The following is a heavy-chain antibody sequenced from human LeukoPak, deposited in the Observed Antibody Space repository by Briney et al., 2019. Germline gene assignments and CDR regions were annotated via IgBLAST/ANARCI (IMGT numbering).Heavy chain of an antibody. Sequence: SETLSLTCTVSGGSVSSGSYYWSWIRQPPGKGLEWIGYIYYSGSTNYNPSLKSRVTISVDTSKNQFSLKLSSVTAADTAVYYRARIYGDYAGGAFDIWGQGTTVTVSS. D-gene: IGHD4-17*01. J-gene: IGHJ3*02. CDR2: IYYSGST. CDR3: ARIYGDYAGGAFDI. CDR1: GGSVSSGSYY. V-gene: IGHV4-61*01.